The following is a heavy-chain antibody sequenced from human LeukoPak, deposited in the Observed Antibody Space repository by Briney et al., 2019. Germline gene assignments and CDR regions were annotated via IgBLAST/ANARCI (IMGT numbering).Heavy chain of an antibody. D-gene: IGHD6-13*01. CDR1: GGSISSYY. J-gene: IGHJ4*02. CDR3: ARHRDYSSSWDPFDY. V-gene: IGHV4-59*08. CDR2: IYYSGST. Sequence: SETLSLTCTVSGGSISSYYWSWIRQPPGKGLKWIGYIYYSGSTNYNPSLKSRVTISVDTSKNQFSLKLSSVTAADTAVYYCARHRDYSSSWDPFDYWGQGTLVTVSS.